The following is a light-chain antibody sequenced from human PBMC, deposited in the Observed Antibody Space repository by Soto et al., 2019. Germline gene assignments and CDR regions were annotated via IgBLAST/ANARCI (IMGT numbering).Light chain of an antibody. CDR1: SNDVGAYNY. V-gene: IGLV2-14*01. CDR2: EVS. J-gene: IGLJ3*02. Sequence: QSALTQPASVSGSPGQSITISCTGTSNDVGAYNYVSWYQQHPGRAPKLMIYEVSNRPSGISNRFSGSKSGNTASLTISGLQAEDEAHYYCSSYTTSSTWMFGGGTKLTVL. CDR3: SSYTTSSTWM.